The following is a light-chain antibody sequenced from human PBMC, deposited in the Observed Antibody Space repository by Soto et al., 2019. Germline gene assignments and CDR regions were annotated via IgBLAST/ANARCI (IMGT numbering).Light chain of an antibody. CDR2: YNN. Sequence: QSVLTQPPSTSGTPGQRVTISCSGSSSNIGVNPVNWYQQLPGTAPKLLIYYNNQRPSGVPGRFSGSKSGTSASLAITGLQPEDEVEYYCAAWDDSLHGHVFGTGTKLTVL. CDR1: SSNIGVNP. CDR3: AAWDDSLHGHV. V-gene: IGLV1-44*01. J-gene: IGLJ1*01.